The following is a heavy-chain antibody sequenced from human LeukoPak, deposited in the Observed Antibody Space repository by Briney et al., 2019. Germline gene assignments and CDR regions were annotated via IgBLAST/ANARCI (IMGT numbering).Heavy chain of an antibody. CDR2: ISSSSSTI. D-gene: IGHD5-12*01. CDR3: ARHAGIGYSGYDQYNWFDX. Sequence: GGSLRLSCAASGFTFSSYSMNWVRQAPGKGLEWVSYISSSSSTIYYADSVKGRFTISRDNAKNSLYLQMNSLRAEDTAVYYCARHAGIGYSGYDQYNWFDXXXXGTLVTVSS. J-gene: IGHJ5*02. V-gene: IGHV3-48*01. CDR1: GFTFSSYS.